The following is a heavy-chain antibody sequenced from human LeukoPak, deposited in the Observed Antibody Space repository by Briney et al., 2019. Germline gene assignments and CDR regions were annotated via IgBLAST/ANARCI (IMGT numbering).Heavy chain of an antibody. CDR3: AKDINDSSGYYLNYYYYGMDV. V-gene: IGHV3-9*01. CDR2: ISWNSGSI. CDR1: GFTFDDYA. D-gene: IGHD3-22*01. J-gene: IGHJ6*02. Sequence: GGSLRLSCAASGFTFDDYAMHWVRQAPGKGLEWVSGISWNSGSIGYADSVKGRFTISRDNAKNSLYLQMNSLRAEDTALYYCAKDINDSSGYYLNYYYYGMDVWGQGTTVTVSS.